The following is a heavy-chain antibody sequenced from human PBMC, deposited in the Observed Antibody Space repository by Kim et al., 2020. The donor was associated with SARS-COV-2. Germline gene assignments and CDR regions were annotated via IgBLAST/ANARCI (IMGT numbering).Heavy chain of an antibody. J-gene: IGHJ4*02. V-gene: IGHV3-48*03. CDR2: ISISGTTI. D-gene: IGHD6-6*01. CDR1: GFTFSSYE. CDR3: ASRAASIANRPFDY. Sequence: GGSLRLSCAASGFTFSSYEMNWVRQAPGKGLEWVSYISISGTTIYYADSVKGRFTISRDNAKNSLYLQMNSLRAEDTAVYYCASRAASIANRPFDYWGQGTLVTVSS.